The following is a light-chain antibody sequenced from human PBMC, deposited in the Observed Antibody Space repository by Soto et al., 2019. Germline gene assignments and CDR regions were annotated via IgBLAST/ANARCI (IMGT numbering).Light chain of an antibody. CDR1: QFISSY. J-gene: IGKJ2*01. V-gene: IGKV1-39*01. Sequence: DIQMTQSPSSPSASVGDRVTITCRASQFISSYLNWYQQKPGKAPKLLIYAASSLQSGVPSRFSGSGSGTDFTLTISSQQPEDLATYYCQQSYSTPPTFGQGTKLEIK. CDR3: QQSYSTPPT. CDR2: AAS.